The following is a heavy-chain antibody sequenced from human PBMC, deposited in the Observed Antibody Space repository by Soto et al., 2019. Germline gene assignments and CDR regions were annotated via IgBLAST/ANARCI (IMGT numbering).Heavy chain of an antibody. CDR2: ISGSGGSR. Sequence: EVQLLESGGGLVQPGGSLRLSCAASGFTFSSYAMSWVRQAPGKGLEWVSVISGSGGSRYYADSVKGRFTISRDNSKNTLDPQMNSLRAEDTAGYHCAKGRRYTYGPSDYWGQGSLVSVPS. CDR1: GFTFSSYA. CDR3: AKGRRYTYGPSDY. V-gene: IGHV3-23*01. D-gene: IGHD5-18*01. J-gene: IGHJ4*02.